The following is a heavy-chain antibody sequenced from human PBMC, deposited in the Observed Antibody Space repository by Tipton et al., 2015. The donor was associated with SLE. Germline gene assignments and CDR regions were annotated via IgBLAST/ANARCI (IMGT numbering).Heavy chain of an antibody. Sequence: LRLSCAVSDGSFNGYFWTWIRQPPGKGLEWIAEIIHSGVTNYNPSLRSRVTISVDMSKNQVSLKLSSVTAADTAVYYCARVAPTEVFDYWGQGTLVTVSS. CDR3: ARVAPTEVFDY. V-gene: IGHV4-34*12. CDR2: IIHSGVT. CDR1: DGSFNGYF. D-gene: IGHD1-1*01. J-gene: IGHJ4*02.